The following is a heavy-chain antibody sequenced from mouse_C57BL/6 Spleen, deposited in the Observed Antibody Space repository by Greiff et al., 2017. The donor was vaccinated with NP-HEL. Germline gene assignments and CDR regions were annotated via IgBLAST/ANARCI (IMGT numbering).Heavy chain of an antibody. CDR2: IDPENGDT. Sequence: EVHLVESGAELVRPGASVKLSCTASGFNIKDDYMHWVKQRPEQGLEWIGWIDPENGDTEYASKFQGKATITADTSSNTAYLQLSSLTSEDTAVYYCTAYDGYWGFAYWGQGTLVTVSA. J-gene: IGHJ3*01. CDR3: TAYDGYWGFAY. V-gene: IGHV14-4*01. D-gene: IGHD2-3*01. CDR1: GFNIKDDY.